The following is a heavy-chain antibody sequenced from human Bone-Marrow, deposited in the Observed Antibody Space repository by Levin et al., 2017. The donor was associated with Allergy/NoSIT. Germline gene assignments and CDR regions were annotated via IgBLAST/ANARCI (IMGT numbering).Heavy chain of an antibody. V-gene: IGHV1-69*13. D-gene: IGHD3-16*01. CDR1: GGTSSTYA. CDR3: ARLDYYYDVTYYYYGLDV. CDR2: IIPLSSTP. Sequence: SVKVSCTASGGTSSTYALTWVRQAPGQGLQWMGGIIPLSSTPDYAQDFQDRLTISADESTKTAYMELSSLTSKDTAIYFCARLDYYYDVTYYYYGLDVWGQGTTVTVS. J-gene: IGHJ6*02.